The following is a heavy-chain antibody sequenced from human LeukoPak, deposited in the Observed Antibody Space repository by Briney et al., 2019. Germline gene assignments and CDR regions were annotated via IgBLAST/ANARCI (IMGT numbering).Heavy chain of an antibody. CDR1: GGSISSSSYY. J-gene: IGHJ5*02. D-gene: IGHD2-15*01. Sequence: SETLSLTCTVSGGSISSSSYYWGWIRQPPGKGLEWIGSIYYSGSTYYNPSLKSRVTISVDTSKNQFSLKLSSVTAADTAVYYCARGGYCSGGSCYYFWFDPWGQGTLVTVSS. CDR3: ARGGYCSGGSCYYFWFDP. V-gene: IGHV4-39*07. CDR2: IYYSGST.